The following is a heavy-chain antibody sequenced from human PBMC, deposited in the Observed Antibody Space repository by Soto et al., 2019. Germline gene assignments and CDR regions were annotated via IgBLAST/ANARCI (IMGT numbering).Heavy chain of an antibody. CDR2: ISSSSSYT. Sequence: PGGSLRLSCAASGFTFRDYYMSWIRQAPGKGLEWVSYISSSSSYTNYADSVKSRFTISRDNAKNSLYLQMNSLRAEDTAVYYCARDGYSSSWYNWFDPWGQGTLVTVS. D-gene: IGHD6-13*01. J-gene: IGHJ5*02. CDR1: GFTFRDYY. V-gene: IGHV3-11*06. CDR3: ARDGYSSSWYNWFDP.